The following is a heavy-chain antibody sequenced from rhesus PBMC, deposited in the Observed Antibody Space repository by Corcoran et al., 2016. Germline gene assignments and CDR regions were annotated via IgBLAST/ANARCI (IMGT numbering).Heavy chain of an antibody. CDR1: GSSFSIGYD. CDR3: ARGYYSGSLNRGYFDL. CDR2: IYGSSGSP. D-gene: IGHD3-16*01. J-gene: IGHJ2*01. Sequence: QVQLQESGPGVVKPSETLSLTCAVSGSSFSIGYDWIWIRQPPGKGLEWIGYIYGSSGSPNYNPSLKNRVTISKDTSKNQFSLKLSSVTAADTAVYYCARGYYSGSLNRGYFDLWGPGTPITISS. V-gene: IGHV4-76*01.